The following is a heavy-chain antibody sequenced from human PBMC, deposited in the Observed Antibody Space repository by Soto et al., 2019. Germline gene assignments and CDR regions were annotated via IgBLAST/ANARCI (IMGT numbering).Heavy chain of an antibody. CDR1: GFTFSTYG. Sequence: QMQLVESGGGVVQPGRSLRLSCAASGFTFSTYGMHWVRQAPGKGLEWVAIIAYDGSKKYYADSVMGRFTISRDNSKNTLELQMNSLRADDTAVYYCAKNGDSSGWYPPLDYWGQGTLVTVSS. D-gene: IGHD6-19*01. V-gene: IGHV3-30*18. CDR2: IAYDGSKK. CDR3: AKNGDSSGWYPPLDY. J-gene: IGHJ4*02.